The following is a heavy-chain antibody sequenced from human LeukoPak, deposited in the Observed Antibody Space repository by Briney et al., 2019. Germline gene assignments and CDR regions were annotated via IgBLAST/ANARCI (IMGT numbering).Heavy chain of an antibody. CDR3: AKAPYYDFWSGYSEYYFDY. D-gene: IGHD3-3*01. J-gene: IGHJ4*02. CDR2: ISGSGGST. CDR1: GFTFSSYA. Sequence: PGGSLRLSCAASGFTFSSYAMSWVRQAPGKGLEWVSAISGSGGSTYYADSVKGRFTISRDNSKNTLYLQMNSLRAEDTAVYYCAKAPYYDFWSGYSEYYFDYWGQGTLVTVSS. V-gene: IGHV3-23*01.